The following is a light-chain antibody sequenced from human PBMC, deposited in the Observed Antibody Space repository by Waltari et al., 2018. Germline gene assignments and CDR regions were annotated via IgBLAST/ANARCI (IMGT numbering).Light chain of an antibody. CDR2: SNR. J-gene: IGLJ1*01. V-gene: IGLV1-40*01. Sequence: QSVLTQPPSVSGAPGQRVTISCPGSSSNIGAGYDVHWYHQRPGTAPKLRIDSNRNRPAGVPDRFSGSKSGTSASLASTGLEAEDEACYCCQSYDSSLRCYFFATGTKVTVL. CDR1: SSNIGAGYD. CDR3: QSYDSSLRCYF.